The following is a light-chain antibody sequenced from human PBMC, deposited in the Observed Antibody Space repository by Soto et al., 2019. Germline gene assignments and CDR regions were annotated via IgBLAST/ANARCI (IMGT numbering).Light chain of an antibody. CDR1: SGSIASNY. V-gene: IGLV6-57*01. CDR2: EDN. J-gene: IGLJ3*02. CDR3: QSYDSSKPWV. Sequence: FMLTQPHSVSESPGKTVTISCTRSSGSIASNYVQWYQQRPGSSPTTVIYEDNQRPSGVPDRFSGSIDSSSNSASLTISGLKTEDEADYYCQSYDSSKPWVSGGGTKLTVL.